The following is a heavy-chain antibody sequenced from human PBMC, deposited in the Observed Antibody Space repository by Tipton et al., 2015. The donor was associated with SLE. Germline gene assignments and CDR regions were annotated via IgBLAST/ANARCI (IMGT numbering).Heavy chain of an antibody. CDR3: ARGEMDVFDM. V-gene: IGHV4-34*01. CDR2: IFRSGNA. D-gene: IGHD5-24*01. CDR1: GGSFSGYY. J-gene: IGHJ3*02. Sequence: TLSLTCAVYGGSFSGYYWSWIRRPPGKGLEWIGYIFRSGNAYYNPSLRSRVTISLDMSTNQFSLRLDSATAADTAVYYCARGEMDVFDMWGQGTVVSVSS.